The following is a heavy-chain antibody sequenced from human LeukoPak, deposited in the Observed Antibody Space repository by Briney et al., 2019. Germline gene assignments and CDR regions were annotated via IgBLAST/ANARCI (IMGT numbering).Heavy chain of an antibody. CDR3: AREVPLRTNGVCYLDY. Sequence: GGSLRLSCAASGYTFTGYYMHWVRQAPGQGLEWMGWINPNSGGTNYAQKFQGRVTMTRDTSISTAYMELSRLRSDDTAVYYCAREVPLRTNGVCYLDYWGRGTLVTVSS. J-gene: IGHJ4*02. D-gene: IGHD2-8*01. V-gene: IGHV1-2*02. CDR1: GYTFTGYY. CDR2: INPNSGGT.